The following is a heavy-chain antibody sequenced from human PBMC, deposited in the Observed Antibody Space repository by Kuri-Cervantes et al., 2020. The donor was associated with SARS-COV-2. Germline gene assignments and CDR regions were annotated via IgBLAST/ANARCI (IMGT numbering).Heavy chain of an antibody. V-gene: IGHV1-18*01. CDR3: ARDRGLVIGMRGYSPLMDV. D-gene: IGHD2-21*01. CDR2: ISAYNGNT. Sequence: ASVKVSCKASGYTFTSYGISWVRQAPGQGLEWMGWISAYNGNTNYAQKLQGRVTITTDTSTSTAYMELRSLRSDDTAVYYCARDRGLVIGMRGYSPLMDVWGKGTTVTVSS. CDR1: GYTFTSYG. J-gene: IGHJ6*03.